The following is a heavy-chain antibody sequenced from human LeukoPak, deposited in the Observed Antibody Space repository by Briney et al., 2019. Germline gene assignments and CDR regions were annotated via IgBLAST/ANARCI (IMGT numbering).Heavy chain of an antibody. CDR2: IYPGDSDT. CDR3: ARKSSPLWFGELLSHDFDY. J-gene: IGHJ4*02. Sequence: GESLKISCKGSGYSFTNYWIGWVRQMPGKGLEWMGVIYPGDSDTTYSPSFQGQVTISADKSISTAYLQWSSLKASDTAMYYCARKSSPLWFGELLSHDFDYWGQGTLVSVS. CDR1: GYSFTNYW. D-gene: IGHD3-10*01. V-gene: IGHV5-51*01.